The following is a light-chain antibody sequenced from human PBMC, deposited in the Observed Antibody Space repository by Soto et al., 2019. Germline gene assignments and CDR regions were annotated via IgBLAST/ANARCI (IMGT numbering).Light chain of an antibody. V-gene: IGKV1-39*01. Sequence: GDRVTIACRAGQSVRSYLNWYQQKPGKAPNLLIYASSTSQSGVPSRFSGGGSGTDFTLTISSLQPEDFATYYCQQSYTSPLTFGGGTKVEI. J-gene: IGKJ4*01. CDR2: ASS. CDR1: QSVRSY. CDR3: QQSYTSPLT.